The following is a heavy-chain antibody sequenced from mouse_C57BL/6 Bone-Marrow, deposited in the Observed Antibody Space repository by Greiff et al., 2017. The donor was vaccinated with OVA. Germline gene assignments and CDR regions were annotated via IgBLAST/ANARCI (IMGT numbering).Heavy chain of an antibody. D-gene: IGHD1-1*01. CDR1: GFTFSSYA. Sequence: DVKLVESGEGLVKPGGCLKLSCAASGFTFSSYAMSWVRQTPEKRLEWVAYISSGGDYIYYADTVKGRFTISRDNARNTLYLQMSSLKSEDTAMYYCTREGITTVVASPFAYWGQGTLVTVSA. V-gene: IGHV5-9-1*02. CDR2: ISSGGDYI. CDR3: TREGITTVVASPFAY. J-gene: IGHJ3*01.